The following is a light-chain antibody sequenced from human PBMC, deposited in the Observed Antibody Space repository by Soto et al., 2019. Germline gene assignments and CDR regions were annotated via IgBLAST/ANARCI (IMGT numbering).Light chain of an antibody. CDR2: KAS. V-gene: IGKV1-5*03. CDR3: QQYNSYPLT. Sequence: DIQLTQSPSTLSASLGDRVTITCRASQSISSWLAWYQQKPGKAPKLLIYKASSLESGVPSRFSGSGSGTEFTLTISSLQPDDFATYYCQQYNSYPLTFGGGTEVDI. J-gene: IGKJ4*01. CDR1: QSISSW.